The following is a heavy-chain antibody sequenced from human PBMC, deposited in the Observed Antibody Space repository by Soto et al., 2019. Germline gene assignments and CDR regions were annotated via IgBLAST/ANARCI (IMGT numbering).Heavy chain of an antibody. CDR1: GGTFSSYT. V-gene: IGHV1-69*02. Sequence: QVQLVQSGAEVKKPGSSVKVSCKASGGTFSSYTISWVRQAPGQGLEWMGRIIPILGIANYEQKFQGRVTITADKSTSTAYMELSSLRSEDTAVYYCARQRYTVTTHGWFDPWGQGTLVTVSS. D-gene: IGHD4-17*01. CDR3: ARQRYTVTTHGWFDP. CDR2: IIPILGIA. J-gene: IGHJ5*02.